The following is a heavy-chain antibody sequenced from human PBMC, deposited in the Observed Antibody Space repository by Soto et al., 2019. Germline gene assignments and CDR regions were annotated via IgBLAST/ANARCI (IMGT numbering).Heavy chain of an antibody. J-gene: IGHJ4*02. CDR3: AGEGASGSHIGY. D-gene: IGHD3-22*01. CDR2: IIPIFGTA. CDR1: GGTFSSYA. V-gene: IGHV1-69*01. Sequence: QVQLVQSGAEVKQPGASVKVSCKASGGTFSSYAISWVRQAPGQGLEWMAGIIPIFGTANYAQKLQGRVTITADESTSTAYMELSSLRSEDTVVYYCAGEGASGSHIGYWGQGTLVTVSS.